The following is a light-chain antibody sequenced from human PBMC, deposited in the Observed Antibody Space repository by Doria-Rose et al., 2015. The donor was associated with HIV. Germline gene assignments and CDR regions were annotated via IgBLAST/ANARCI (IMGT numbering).Light chain of an antibody. J-gene: IGKJ3*01. V-gene: IGKV4-1*01. Sequence: DIRMTQSPESLGMSLGERATLNCKSNQSLLYTSKNYLAWYQQKPGQPPNLLIYGASTRQSGVPARFSGSGSGTDFTLTISSLEAEDVAVYYCQQYYDTPSFGPGTTVDIK. CDR3: QQYYDTPS. CDR1: QSLLYTSKNY. CDR2: GAS.